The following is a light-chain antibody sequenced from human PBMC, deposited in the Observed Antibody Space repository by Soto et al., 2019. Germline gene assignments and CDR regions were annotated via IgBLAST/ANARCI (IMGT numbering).Light chain of an antibody. CDR3: SPYRDSSILYV. J-gene: IGLJ1*01. Sequence: QSALTQPASVSGSPGQSIAISCTGTTSDVGGYNYVSWYQQHPGKAPKVILYEVSNRPSGVSDRFSGTKSGNTASLTISGLQAEDEADYYCSPYRDSSILYVFGTGTKVTVL. CDR2: EVS. CDR1: TSDVGGYNY. V-gene: IGLV2-14*01.